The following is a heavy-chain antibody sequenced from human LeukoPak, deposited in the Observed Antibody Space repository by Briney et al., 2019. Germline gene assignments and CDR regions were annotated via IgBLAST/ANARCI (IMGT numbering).Heavy chain of an antibody. CDR1: GFSFRDYY. CDR3: ARKGRSWFNDFDY. Sequence: GGALVLSCAAPGFSFRDYYMRWIRPAPGKGVEWVSYIYGGSSNTNYADSVRGRFTASRDNAKNSLYLQMNSLRAEDTAVYYCARKGRSWFNDFDYWGQGTPVTISS. D-gene: IGHD6-13*01. V-gene: IGHV3-11*06. J-gene: IGHJ4*02. CDR2: IYGGSSNT.